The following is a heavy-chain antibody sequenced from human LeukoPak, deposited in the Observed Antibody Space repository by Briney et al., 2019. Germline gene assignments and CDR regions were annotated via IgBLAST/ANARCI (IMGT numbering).Heavy chain of an antibody. CDR3: ARELTRFWSGYYNYFDY. V-gene: IGHV4-34*01. D-gene: IGHD3-3*01. CDR1: GGSLSGYY. Sequence: SETLSLTCAVYGGSLSGYYWSWIRQPPGKGLEWIGEINHSGSTNYNPSLKSRVTISVDTSKNQFSLKLSSVTAADTAVYYCARELTRFWSGYYNYFDYWGQGTLVTVSS. J-gene: IGHJ4*02. CDR2: INHSGST.